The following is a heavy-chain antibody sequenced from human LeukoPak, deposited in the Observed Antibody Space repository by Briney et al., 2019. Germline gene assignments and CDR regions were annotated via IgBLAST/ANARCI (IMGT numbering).Heavy chain of an antibody. CDR1: GYTFTSYG. CDR3: ARVPWGDYYDSSGPCAFDI. Sequence: ASVKVSCKASGYTFTSYGISWVRQAPGQGLEWMGWISAYNGNTNYAQKLQGRVTMTTDTSTSTAYMELRSLRSDDTAVYYCARVPWGDYYDSSGPCAFDIWGQGTMVTVSS. V-gene: IGHV1-18*01. D-gene: IGHD3-22*01. J-gene: IGHJ3*02. CDR2: ISAYNGNT.